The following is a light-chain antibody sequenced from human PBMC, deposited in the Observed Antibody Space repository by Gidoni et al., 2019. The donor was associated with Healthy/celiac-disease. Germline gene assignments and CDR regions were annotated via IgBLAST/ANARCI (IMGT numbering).Light chain of an antibody. J-gene: IGKJ2*01. CDR3: QQSYTTPYT. CDR2: AAS. V-gene: IGKV1-39*01. Sequence: DIQMTQSPSSLSASVGDRVTITCRASQSISIYLNLYQQKPGKAPKLLIYAASSLQSGVPSRFSGSGSGTDFTLTISSLQPEDFATYYCQQSYTTPYTFGQXTKLEIK. CDR1: QSISIY.